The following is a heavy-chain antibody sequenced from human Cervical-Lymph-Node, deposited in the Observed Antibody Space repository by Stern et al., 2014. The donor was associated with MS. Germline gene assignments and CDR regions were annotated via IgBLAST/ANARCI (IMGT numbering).Heavy chain of an antibody. Sequence: VHLVESGAEGKKPGSSVKVSCKASGDTFSSYAINWVRQVPGQGLEWMGGITPVFGTTNYAQKFQGRVTITADKSTNTAYMELMTLRSEDTAVYYCARGGGLVGYFDYWGQGTLVSVSS. CDR1: GDTFSSYA. CDR2: ITPVFGTT. J-gene: IGHJ4*02. D-gene: IGHD1-26*01. CDR3: ARGGGLVGYFDY. V-gene: IGHV1-69*06.